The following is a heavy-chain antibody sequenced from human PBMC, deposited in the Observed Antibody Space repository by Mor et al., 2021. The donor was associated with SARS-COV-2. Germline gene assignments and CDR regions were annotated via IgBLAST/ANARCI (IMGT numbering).Heavy chain of an antibody. J-gene: IGHJ6*02. D-gene: IGHD3-10*01. Sequence: GLVWVSRKNSDGSSTSYADSVKGRFTISRDNAKNTLYLQMNSLRAEDTAVYYCARVLKAMVRGVIGDYYYYYGMDVWGQGTTVTVSS. V-gene: IGHV3-74*01. CDR3: ARVLKAMVRGVIGDYYYYYGMDV. CDR2: KNSDGSST.